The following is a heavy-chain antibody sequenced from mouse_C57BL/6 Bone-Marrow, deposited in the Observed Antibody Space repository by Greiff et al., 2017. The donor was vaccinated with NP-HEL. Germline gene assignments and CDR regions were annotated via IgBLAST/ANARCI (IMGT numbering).Heavy chain of an antibody. CDR1: GFTFSSYG. Sequence: EVHLVESGGDLVKPGGSLKLSCAASGFTFSSYGMSWVRQTPDKRLEWVATISSGGSYTYYPDSVKGRFTISRDNAKNTLYLQMSSLKSEDTAMYYCARGLDYWGQGTSVTVSS. D-gene: IGHD3-3*01. J-gene: IGHJ4*01. CDR2: ISSGGSYT. CDR3: ARGLDY. V-gene: IGHV5-6*01.